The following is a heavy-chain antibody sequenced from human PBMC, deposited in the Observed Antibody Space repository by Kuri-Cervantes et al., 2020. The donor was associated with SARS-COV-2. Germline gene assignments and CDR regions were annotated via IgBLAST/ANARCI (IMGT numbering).Heavy chain of an antibody. Sequence: SETLSLTCTVSGGSISSYYWSWIRQPPGKGLEWIGNSFYSGSTFYNPSLKSRVTISVDTSKNQFSLELSSVTAADTAVYYCARATLVRYFDCLSQGTTVTVSS. J-gene: IGHJ4*03. CDR1: GGSISSYY. CDR2: SFYSGST. V-gene: IGHV4-59*04. D-gene: IGHD2-2*01. CDR3: ARATLVRYFDC.